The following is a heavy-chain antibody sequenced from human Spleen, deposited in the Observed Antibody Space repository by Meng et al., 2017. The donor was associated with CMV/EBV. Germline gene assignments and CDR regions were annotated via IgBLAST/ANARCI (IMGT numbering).Heavy chain of an antibody. CDR2: SITIFGTA. CDR3: ARAKKGAVAGVWFDP. Sequence: SGGDTSSYGLTCVRQATGQGLEWMGGSITIFGTANYAQMFKGRVTITTDESTSTAYMELSSLRLEDTAVYYCARAKKGAVAGVWFDPWGQGTLVTVSS. CDR1: GGDTSSYG. D-gene: IGHD6-13*01. V-gene: IGHV1-69*05. J-gene: IGHJ5*02.